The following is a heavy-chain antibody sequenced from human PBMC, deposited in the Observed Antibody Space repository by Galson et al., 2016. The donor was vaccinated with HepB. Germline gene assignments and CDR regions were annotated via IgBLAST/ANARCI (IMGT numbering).Heavy chain of an antibody. Sequence: LRLSCAASGFSFSSHWMHWVRQAPGKGLMWVSRINVDGSYTNYADSVKGRFTVSRDNARNTVHLQMNSLRAEDTAVYFCARNSGSSWYYLDYWGQGALVTVSS. D-gene: IGHD6-13*01. J-gene: IGHJ4*02. CDR2: INVDGSYT. CDR3: ARNSGSSWYYLDY. V-gene: IGHV3-74*01. CDR1: GFSFSSHW.